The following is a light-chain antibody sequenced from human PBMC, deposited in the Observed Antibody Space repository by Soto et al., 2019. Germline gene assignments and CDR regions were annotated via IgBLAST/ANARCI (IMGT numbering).Light chain of an antibody. V-gene: IGKV3-20*01. CDR2: GAS. J-gene: IGKJ2*01. CDR3: QQYGSSPYT. CDR1: QSVGNY. Sequence: EIVMTQSPATLSVSPGERATLSCRASQSVGNYLAWYQQKPGQAPRLLIYGASSRATGIPDRFSGSGSGTDFTLTISRLEPEDFAVYYCQQYGSSPYTFGQGTKLEIK.